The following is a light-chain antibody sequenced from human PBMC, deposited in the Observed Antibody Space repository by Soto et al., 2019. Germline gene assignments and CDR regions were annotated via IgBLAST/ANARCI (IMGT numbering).Light chain of an antibody. CDR2: SAS. V-gene: IGKV3-15*01. Sequence: EIVMTQSPATLSVSPGQRATISCRASQSISRNLAWYQQKPGQAPRLLIFSASTRATGIPARFSGSGSGTEFTLTISSLQSEDSAVYYCHQYNNWLLFTFGPGTKVDIK. J-gene: IGKJ3*01. CDR1: QSISRN. CDR3: HQYNNWLLFT.